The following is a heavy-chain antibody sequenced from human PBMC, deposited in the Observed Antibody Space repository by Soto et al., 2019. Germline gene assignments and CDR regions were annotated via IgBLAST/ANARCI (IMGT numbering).Heavy chain of an antibody. Sequence: SVKVSCKASGLTFTSSAVQWVRQARGQRLEWIGWIVVGSGNTNYAQKFQERVTITRDMSTSTAYMELSSLRSEDTAVYYCAAAEDLGYCSSTSCPVAKYYYYGMDVWGQGTTVTVSS. CDR3: AAAEDLGYCSSTSCPVAKYYYYGMDV. CDR2: IVVGSGNT. V-gene: IGHV1-58*01. D-gene: IGHD2-2*01. CDR1: GLTFTSSA. J-gene: IGHJ6*02.